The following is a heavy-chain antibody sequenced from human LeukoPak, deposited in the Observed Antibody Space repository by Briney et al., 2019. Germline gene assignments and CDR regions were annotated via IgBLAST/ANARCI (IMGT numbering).Heavy chain of an antibody. J-gene: IGHJ3*02. CDR1: GGSISSSSYY. CDR3: ARKGSGWYWGAFDI. Sequence: SETLSLTCSVSGGSISSSSYYWAWIRQPPGKGLEWIGEINHSGSTNYNPSLKSRVTISVDTSKNQFSLKLSSVTAADTAVYYCARKGSGWYWGAFDIWGQGTMVTVSS. D-gene: IGHD6-19*01. V-gene: IGHV4-39*07. CDR2: INHSGST.